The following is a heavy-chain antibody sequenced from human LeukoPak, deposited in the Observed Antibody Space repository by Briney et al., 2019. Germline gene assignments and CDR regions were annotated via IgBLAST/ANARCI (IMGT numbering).Heavy chain of an antibody. J-gene: IGHJ3*02. D-gene: IGHD6-6*01. CDR2: ISSSSSYI. Sequence: GGSLRLSCAASGFPFSSYSMNWVRQAPGKGREWVSSISSSSSYIYYADSVKGRFTISRDNAKNSPYLQMNSLRAEDTAVYYCARGGRRPDDAFDIWGQGTMVTVSS. CDR3: ARGGRRPDDAFDI. CDR1: GFPFSSYS. V-gene: IGHV3-21*01.